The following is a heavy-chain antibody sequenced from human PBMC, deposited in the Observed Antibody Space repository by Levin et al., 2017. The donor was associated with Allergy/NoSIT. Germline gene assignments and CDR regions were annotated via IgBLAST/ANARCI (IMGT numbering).Heavy chain of an antibody. V-gene: IGHV4-34*01. Sequence: PSETLSLTCAVYGGSFSDYNWSWIRQPPGKGLQWIGEINHSGSTNYTPSLKSRVTILVDTSKNQISLKLSSATAADTAVYYCARGRVILTGYYRGSQASYYYGMDVWGQGTTVTVSS. CDR3: ARGRVILTGYYRGSQASYYYGMDV. CDR1: GGSFSDYN. CDR2: INHSGST. D-gene: IGHD3-9*01. J-gene: IGHJ6*02.